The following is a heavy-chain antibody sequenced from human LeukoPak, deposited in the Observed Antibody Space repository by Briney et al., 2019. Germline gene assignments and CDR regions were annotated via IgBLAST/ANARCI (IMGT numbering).Heavy chain of an antibody. CDR1: GFTFSSYA. J-gene: IGHJ4*02. V-gene: IGHV3-23*01. Sequence: GPLRLSCAASGFTFSSYAMSWVRQAPGKGLEWVSAISGSGGSTYYADSVKGRFTISRDNSKNTLYLQMNSLRAEDTAVYYCAKLGLAYCGGDCFLYYFDYWGQGTLVTVSS. CDR2: ISGSGGST. CDR3: AKLGLAYCGGDCFLYYFDY. D-gene: IGHD2-21*01.